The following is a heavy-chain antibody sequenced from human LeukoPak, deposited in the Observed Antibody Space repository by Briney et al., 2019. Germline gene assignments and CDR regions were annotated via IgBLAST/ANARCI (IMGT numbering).Heavy chain of an antibody. Sequence: GGSLRLSCAASGFTFDDYAMHWVRQAPGKGLEWVSCISWNSGSIGYADSVKGRFTISRDNAKNSLYLQMNSLRAEDTGLYYCAKGRYSYGPIWFDAWGQGTLVTVS. CDR2: ISWNSGSI. D-gene: IGHD5-18*01. J-gene: IGHJ5*02. CDR3: AKGRYSYGPIWFDA. CDR1: GFTFDDYA. V-gene: IGHV3-9*01.